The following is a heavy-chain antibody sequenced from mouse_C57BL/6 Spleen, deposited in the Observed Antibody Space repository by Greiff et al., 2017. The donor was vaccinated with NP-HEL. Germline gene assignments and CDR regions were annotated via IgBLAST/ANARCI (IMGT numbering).Heavy chain of an antibody. Sequence: QVQLQQSGAELVKPGASVKMSCKASGYTFTSYWITWVKQRPGQGLEWIGDIYPGSGSTNYNEKFKSKATLTVDTSSSTAYMQLSSLTSEDSAVYYCASGTTGVGAMDYWGQGTSGTVSA. J-gene: IGHJ4*01. V-gene: IGHV1-55*01. D-gene: IGHD1-1*01. CDR2: IYPGSGST. CDR1: GYTFTSYW. CDR3: ASGTTGVGAMDY.